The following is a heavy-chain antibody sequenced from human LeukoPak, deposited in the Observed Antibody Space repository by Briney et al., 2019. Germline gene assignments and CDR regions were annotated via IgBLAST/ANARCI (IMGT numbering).Heavy chain of an antibody. Sequence: GGSLRLSCAASGFTFSSYGMHWVRQAPGKGLEWVALISYDGSNEYYADSVKGRFTISRDNSKNTLYLQMNSLRAEETAVYYCAKDQRWFGELSPLDYWGQGTLVTVSS. J-gene: IGHJ4*02. D-gene: IGHD3-10*01. V-gene: IGHV3-30*18. CDR2: ISYDGSNE. CDR3: AKDQRWFGELSPLDY. CDR1: GFTFSSYG.